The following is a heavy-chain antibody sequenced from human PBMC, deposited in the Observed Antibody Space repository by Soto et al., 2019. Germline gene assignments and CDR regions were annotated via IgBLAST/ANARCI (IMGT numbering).Heavy chain of an antibody. D-gene: IGHD1-26*01. CDR3: ARVGWELDHGRFDP. CDR1: GGTFSSYA. V-gene: IGHV1-69*12. Sequence: QVQLVQSGAEVKKPGSSVKVSCKASGGTFSSYAISWVRQAPGQGLEWMGGIIPIFGTANYAQKFQGRVTXXAXEYXSTAYRELSSRRSEDTAVYYCARVGWELDHGRFDPWGQGTLVTVSS. CDR2: IIPIFGTA. J-gene: IGHJ5*02.